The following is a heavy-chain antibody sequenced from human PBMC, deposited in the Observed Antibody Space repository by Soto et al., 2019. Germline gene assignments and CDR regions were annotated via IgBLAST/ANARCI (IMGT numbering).Heavy chain of an antibody. D-gene: IGHD1-26*01. CDR2: TRNKANSYTT. V-gene: IGHV3-72*01. CDR3: ASWESSGYYYYMDV. CDR1: GCTFSAHY. J-gene: IGHJ6*03. Sequence: GGSLRLSCAASGCTFSAHYMDLVRQAPGKGLEWVGRTRNKANSYTTEYAASVKGRFTISRDDSKNSLYLQMNSLKTEDTAVYYCASWESSGYYYYMDVWGNGTTVTVSS.